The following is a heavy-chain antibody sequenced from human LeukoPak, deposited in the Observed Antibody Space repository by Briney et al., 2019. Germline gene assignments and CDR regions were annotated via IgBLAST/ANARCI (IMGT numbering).Heavy chain of an antibody. CDR2: IYYSGST. Sequence: SETLSLTCTVSGGSMKNYYWSWIRQPPGKGLEWIGSIYYSGSTYYNPSLKSRVTISVDTSKNQFSLKLSSVTAADTAVYYCALPYGDYGGHSWGQGTLVTVSS. CDR1: GGSMKNYY. V-gene: IGHV4-59*05. CDR3: ALPYGDYGGHS. D-gene: IGHD4-17*01. J-gene: IGHJ4*02.